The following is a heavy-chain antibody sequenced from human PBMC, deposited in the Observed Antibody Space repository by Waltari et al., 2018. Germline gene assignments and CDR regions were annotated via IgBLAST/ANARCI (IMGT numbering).Heavy chain of an antibody. J-gene: IGHJ4*02. D-gene: IGHD2-15*01. Sequence: WSWVGRAPGKGVEWIGQVRGDGRTNYNPSFASRVICSLDTSTHHFALEMTSATAADTALYYCARDRGRGLYLDTWGQGILVTVAP. CDR3: ARDRGRGLYLDT. V-gene: IGHV4-4*02. CDR2: VRGDGRT.